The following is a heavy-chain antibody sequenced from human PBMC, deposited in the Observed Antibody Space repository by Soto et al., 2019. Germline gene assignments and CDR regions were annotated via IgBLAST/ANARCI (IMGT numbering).Heavy chain of an antibody. J-gene: IGHJ5*02. CDR1: GYTFTSYG. V-gene: IGHV1-18*01. Sequence: ASVNVSCKASGYTFTSYGISWVRQDPGQGLEWLGWISAYNGNTNYAQKLQGRVTMTTDTSTSTANIELRSRRTDDTAMYYGASTAISAYCGGDCYPPWGQGTMITVPS. CDR3: ASTAISAYCGGDCYPP. CDR2: ISAYNGNT. D-gene: IGHD2-21*02.